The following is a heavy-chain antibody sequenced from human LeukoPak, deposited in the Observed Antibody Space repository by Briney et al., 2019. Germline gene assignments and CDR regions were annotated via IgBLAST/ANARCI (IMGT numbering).Heavy chain of an antibody. CDR1: GYSFTSYW. D-gene: IGHD2-15*01. J-gene: IGHJ6*04. V-gene: IGHV5-10-1*04. CDR3: ARSFVAGAGYYYGMDV. Sequence: GEYLKISCKGSGYSFTSYWISWVRQMPGKGLEWMGRIDPSDSYTNYSPSFQGQVTISADKSKSTAYLQWSSLKASDTAIYYCARSFVAGAGYYYGMDVWGEGTTVTVSS. CDR2: IDPSDSYT.